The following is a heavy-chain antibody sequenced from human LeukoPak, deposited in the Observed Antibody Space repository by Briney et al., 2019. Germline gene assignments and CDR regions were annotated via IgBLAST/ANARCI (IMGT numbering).Heavy chain of an antibody. J-gene: IGHJ4*02. D-gene: IGHD4-17*01. V-gene: IGHV4-34*01. CDR3: ARGPFYGDYVLRY. CDR1: GGSFSGYY. CDR2: INHSGST. Sequence: PSETLSLTCAVYGGSFSGYYWSWIRQPPGKGLEWIGEINHSGSTNYNPSLKSRVTISVDTSKNQFSLKLSSVTAADTAVYYCARGPFYGDYVLRYWGQGTLVTVSS.